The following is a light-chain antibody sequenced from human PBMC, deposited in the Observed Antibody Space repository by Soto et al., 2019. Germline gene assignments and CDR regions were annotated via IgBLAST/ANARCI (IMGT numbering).Light chain of an antibody. J-gene: IGKJ4*01. CDR1: HDISTY. CDR3: QQSCNTLT. CDR2: SAS. V-gene: IGKV1-39*01. Sequence: DIQMTQSPSSLSAAVGDRVTITCRASHDISTYLCWYQQRPGKAPKLLMYSASILQSGVPPRFSGSGSGTDFTLTISSLQPEDIATYYCQQSCNTLTFGGGTKVEIK.